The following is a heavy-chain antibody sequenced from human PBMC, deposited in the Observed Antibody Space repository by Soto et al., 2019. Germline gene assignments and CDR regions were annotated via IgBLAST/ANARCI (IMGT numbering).Heavy chain of an antibody. Sequence: GGSLRLSCAASGFTFSDYYMSWIRQAPGKGLEWVSYISSGSSYTNYADSVKGRFTISRDNAKNSLYLQMNSLRAEDTAVYYCARVYPGGHPFMDVWGKGTTVTVSS. V-gene: IGHV3-11*06. D-gene: IGHD2-15*01. CDR1: GFTFSDYY. CDR3: ARVYPGGHPFMDV. CDR2: ISSGSSYT. J-gene: IGHJ6*03.